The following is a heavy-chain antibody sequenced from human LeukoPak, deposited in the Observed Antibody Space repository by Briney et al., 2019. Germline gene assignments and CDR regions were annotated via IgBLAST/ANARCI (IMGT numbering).Heavy chain of an antibody. CDR1: GYTFTSYD. CDR2: MNPNSGNT. Sequence: ASVKVSCKASGYTFTSYDINWVRQATGQGLEWMGWMNPNSGNTGYAQKFQGRVTITRNTSISTAYMELSSLRSEDTAVYYCARGNFYYDFCSGYPRAWFDPWGQGTLVTVSS. D-gene: IGHD3-3*01. J-gene: IGHJ5*02. CDR3: ARGNFYYDFCSGYPRAWFDP. V-gene: IGHV1-8*03.